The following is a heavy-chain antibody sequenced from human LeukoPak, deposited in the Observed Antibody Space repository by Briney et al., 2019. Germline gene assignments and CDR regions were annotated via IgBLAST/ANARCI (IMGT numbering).Heavy chain of an antibody. J-gene: IGHJ4*02. CDR2: IYSGGST. CDR3: AGDVAISGSGNFDY. CDR1: GFTFGDYA. Sequence: TGGSLGLSCTASGFTFGDYAMSWVRQAPGKGLEWVSVIYSGGSTYYVDFVKDRFTISRDNSKNTLYLQMNSLRADDTAVYYCAGDVAISGSGNFDYWGQGTLVTVSS. D-gene: IGHD3-10*01. V-gene: IGHV3-66*01.